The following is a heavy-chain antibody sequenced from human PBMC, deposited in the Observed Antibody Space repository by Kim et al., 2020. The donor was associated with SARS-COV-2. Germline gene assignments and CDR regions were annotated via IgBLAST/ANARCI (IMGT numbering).Heavy chain of an antibody. CDR2: IYYSGST. V-gene: IGHV4-59*13. Sequence: SETLSLTCTVSGGSISNYYWSWIRQPPGKGLEWIGYIYYSGSTIYNPSLESRVTISLATSMDQFSLNLNSVTAADTAVYYCARAWGGYYHDSSGSHNWFDPWGQGTLVTVST. D-gene: IGHD3-22*01. CDR1: GGSISNYY. J-gene: IGHJ5*02. CDR3: ARAWGGYYHDSSGSHNWFDP.